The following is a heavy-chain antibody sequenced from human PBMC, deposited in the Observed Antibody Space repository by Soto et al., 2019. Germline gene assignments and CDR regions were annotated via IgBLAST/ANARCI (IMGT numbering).Heavy chain of an antibody. V-gene: IGHV3-9*01. J-gene: IGHJ4*02. CDR2: ISWNSDTI. Sequence: EVQLVESGGGLVQPGRSLRLSCAASGFTFDDHVMHWVRQAPGMGLEWVSGISWNSDTIGYADSVKGRFTVSRDNAKNALYLKMNSLRAEDTALYYCAKAGNAYYYGAGSYGVFDYWGQGTLVTVSS. CDR3: AKAGNAYYYGAGSYGVFDY. CDR1: GFTFDDHV. D-gene: IGHD3-10*01.